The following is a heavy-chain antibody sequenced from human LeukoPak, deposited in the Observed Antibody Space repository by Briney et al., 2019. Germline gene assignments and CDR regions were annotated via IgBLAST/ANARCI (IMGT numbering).Heavy chain of an antibody. Sequence: GGSLRLSCAASGFTVSSNYMSWVRQAPGKGLEWVSVIYSGGSTYYADSVKGRITISRDNSKNTLYLQMNSLRAEDTAVYYCARDLLWFGESNYYYYGMDVWGQGTTVTVSS. D-gene: IGHD3-10*01. CDR3: ARDLLWFGESNYYYYGMDV. CDR1: GFTVSSNY. V-gene: IGHV3-53*01. J-gene: IGHJ6*02. CDR2: IYSGGST.